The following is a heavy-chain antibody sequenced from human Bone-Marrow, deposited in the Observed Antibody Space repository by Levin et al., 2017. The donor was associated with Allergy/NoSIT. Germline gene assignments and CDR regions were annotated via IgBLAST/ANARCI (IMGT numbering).Heavy chain of an antibody. CDR1: GGSISGYY. CDR3: ARDRTITTTGETYYYGMDV. J-gene: IGHJ6*02. V-gene: IGHV4-59*01. Sequence: TSETLSLTCTVSGGSISGYYWSWIRQPPGKGLEWIGYIYYSGSTKYNPSLKSRVTISVDTSKNQFSLKLSSVTAADTAVYYCARDRTITTTGETYYYGMDVWGQGTTVTVSS. D-gene: IGHD7-27*01. CDR2: IYYSGST.